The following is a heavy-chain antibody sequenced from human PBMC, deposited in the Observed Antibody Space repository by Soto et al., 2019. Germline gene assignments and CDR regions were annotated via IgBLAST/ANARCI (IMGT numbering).Heavy chain of an antibody. V-gene: IGHV3-74*01. Sequence: PGGSLRLSCAASGFSLSGYLMHWVRQAPGKGLVWVSRIKSDGSSTSYADSVKGRFTISRDNAKNTMYLQMNSLRGEDTAVYYCANGYDLNYWGQGTLVTVSS. J-gene: IGHJ4*02. CDR3: ANGYDLNY. CDR1: GFSLSGYL. CDR2: IKSDGSST. D-gene: IGHD5-12*01.